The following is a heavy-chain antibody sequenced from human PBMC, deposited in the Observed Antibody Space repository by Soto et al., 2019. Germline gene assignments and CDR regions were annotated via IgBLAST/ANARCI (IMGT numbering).Heavy chain of an antibody. CDR2: IIPIFGTA. V-gene: IGHV1-69*12. CDR3: ARDDVDTAMPYGMDV. D-gene: IGHD5-18*01. CDR1: GGTFSSYA. Sequence: QVQLVQSGAEVKKPGSSVKVSCKASGGTFSSYAISWVRQAPGQGLEWMGGIIPIFGTANYAQKFQGRVTIAAHESTSTAYMELSTLRSEDTAVYYCARDDVDTAMPYGMDVWGQGTTGSVSS. J-gene: IGHJ6*02.